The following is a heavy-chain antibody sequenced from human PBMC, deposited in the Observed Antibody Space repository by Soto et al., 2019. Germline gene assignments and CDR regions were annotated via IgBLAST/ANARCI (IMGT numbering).Heavy chain of an antibody. D-gene: IGHD6-13*01. CDR3: ARGRGYSSSWSIYYFDF. CDR2: ISGSGGST. V-gene: IGHV3-23*01. Sequence: GGSLRLSYAASGFTFSSYAMSWVRQAPGKGLEWVSAISGSGGSTYYADSVKGRFTISRDNSKNTLYLQMNSLRAEDTAVYYCARGRGYSSSWSIYYFDFWGQGTQVTVSS. J-gene: IGHJ4*02. CDR1: GFTFSSYA.